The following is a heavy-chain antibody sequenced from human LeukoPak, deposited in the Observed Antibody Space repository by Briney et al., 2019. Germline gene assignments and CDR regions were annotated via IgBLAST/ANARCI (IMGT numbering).Heavy chain of an antibody. Sequence: SENLSLTCAVYGGSFSGYYWSWIRQPPGKGLEWVGEINHSGSTDYNPSLKSRVTISVDTSKNRFSLKLSSVTAADTAVYYCARLAYCGGDCYSGFDYWGQGTLVTVSS. D-gene: IGHD2-21*02. J-gene: IGHJ4*02. CDR3: ARLAYCGGDCYSGFDY. V-gene: IGHV4-34*01. CDR2: INHSGST. CDR1: GGSFSGYY.